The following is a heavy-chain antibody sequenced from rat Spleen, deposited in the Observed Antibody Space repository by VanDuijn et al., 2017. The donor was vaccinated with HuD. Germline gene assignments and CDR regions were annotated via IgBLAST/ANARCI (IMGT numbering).Heavy chain of an antibody. D-gene: IGHD1-1*01. CDR3: ARENYYSGDY. V-gene: IGHV5-22*01. J-gene: IGHJ2*01. Sequence: EVKLVESGGGLVQPGRSLKLSCAASGFTFSDYYMAWVRQAPKKGLEWVASISYEGSSTYYGDSVKGRFTVSRDNSKSTLYLQINSLRSEDTATYYCARENYYSGDYWGQGVRVTVSS. CDR2: ISYEGSST. CDR1: GFTFSDYY.